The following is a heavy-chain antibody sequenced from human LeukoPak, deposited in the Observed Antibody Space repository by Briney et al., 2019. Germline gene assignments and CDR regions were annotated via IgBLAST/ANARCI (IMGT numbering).Heavy chain of an antibody. Sequence: ASVKVSCKASGGTFISYAISWVRQAPGQGLEWMGGIIPIFGTANYAQKFQGRVTITTDESTSTAYMELSSLRSEDTAVYYCARDFGWELLRPFDYWGQGTLVTVSS. J-gene: IGHJ4*02. D-gene: IGHD1-26*01. V-gene: IGHV1-69*05. CDR2: IIPIFGTA. CDR1: GGTFISYA. CDR3: ARDFGWELLRPFDY.